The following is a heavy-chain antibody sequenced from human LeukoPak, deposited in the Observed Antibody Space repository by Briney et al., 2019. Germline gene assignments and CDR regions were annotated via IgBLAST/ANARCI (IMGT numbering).Heavy chain of an antibody. J-gene: IGHJ4*02. V-gene: IGHV3-7*04. D-gene: IGHD6-19*01. CDR1: GFTFTTYW. Sequence: GGSLRLSCAASGFTFTTYWMSWVRQLPGKGLEWVANINQDGTEKYYVDSVKGRFTISRDNAKNSLDLQMNSLRAEDTAVYYCARVQRGIAVALDYWGQGTLATVSS. CDR2: INQDGTEK. CDR3: ARVQRGIAVALDY.